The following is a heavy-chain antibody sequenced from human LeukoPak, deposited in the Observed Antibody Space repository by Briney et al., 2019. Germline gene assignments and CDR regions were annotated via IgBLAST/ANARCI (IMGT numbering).Heavy chain of an antibody. V-gene: IGHV3-23*01. CDR3: AKSDYYDSSGHPSSFEY. Sequence: SGGSLRLSCAASGVTFDTYDMSWVRQAPGKGLEWVSSISNRGHDTVYADSVKGRFIISRDDSKNTVYLQMNSLRAEDTAVYYCAKSDYYDSSGHPSSFEYWGQGTLVTVSS. CDR1: GVTFDTYD. CDR2: ISNRGHDT. D-gene: IGHD3-22*01. J-gene: IGHJ4*02.